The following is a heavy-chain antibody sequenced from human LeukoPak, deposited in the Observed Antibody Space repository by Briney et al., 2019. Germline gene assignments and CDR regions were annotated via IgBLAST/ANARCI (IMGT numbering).Heavy chain of an antibody. CDR1: GFTFSSYG. CDR2: ISGNGVTT. D-gene: IGHD3-10*01. V-gene: IGHV3-23*01. Sequence: GGSLRLSCAASGFTFSSYGMSWVRQAPETGLEWVSSISGNGVTTYYADSVKGRFTISRDNSKNTVYVQMNSLRDEDTAVYYCGRGRLYGSGTYYVFDYWGRGTLVTVSS. J-gene: IGHJ4*02. CDR3: GRGRLYGSGTYYVFDY.